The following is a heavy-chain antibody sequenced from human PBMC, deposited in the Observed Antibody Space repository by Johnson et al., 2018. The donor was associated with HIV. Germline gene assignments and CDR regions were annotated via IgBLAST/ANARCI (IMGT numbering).Heavy chain of an antibody. J-gene: IGHJ3*01. CDR2: ISYDGGNK. CDR1: RFTFSSYG. CDR3: ARGDYYDSSGPWVDAFDV. V-gene: IGHV3-30*03. D-gene: IGHD3-22*01. Sequence: QMQLVESGGGVVQPGRSLRLSCAASRFTFSSYGMHWVRQAPGKGLEWVAVISYDGGNKYYADSVKGRFTISRDNSKNTLYLQMNSLRAEDTAVYYCARGDYYDSSGPWVDAFDVWGQGTMVTVSS.